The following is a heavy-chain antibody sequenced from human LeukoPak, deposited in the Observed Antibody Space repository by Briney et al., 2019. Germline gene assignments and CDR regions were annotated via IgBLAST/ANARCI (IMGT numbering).Heavy chain of an antibody. CDR3: ARVGSPGWFDP. CDR1: GYNITSYF. V-gene: IGHV1-46*01. J-gene: IGHJ5*02. D-gene: IGHD1-26*01. Sequence: EASVKVSCKASGYNITSYFMHWVRQAPGQGLEWMGIINPSGGSTTYAQKFQGRVAMTRDTSRSTVYMELSSLRSEDTAVYYCARVGSPGWFDPWGQGTLVTVSS. CDR2: INPSGGST.